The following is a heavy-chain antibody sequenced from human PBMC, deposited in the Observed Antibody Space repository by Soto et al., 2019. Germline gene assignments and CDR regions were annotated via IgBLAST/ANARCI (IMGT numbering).Heavy chain of an antibody. CDR3: VRSSGVPTPDFAY. D-gene: IGHD3-10*01. CDR1: GFTFNIYA. CDR2: ISHDGTSR. V-gene: IGHV3-30-3*01. J-gene: IGHJ4*02. Sequence: QVRLVESGGGVVQPGRSLRLSCAASGFTFNIYAMHWVRQAPGKGLEWVAVISHDGTSRYYADSVKGRVTISRDNSKSMVFVQMNSLGVEDTAVYDCVRSSGVPTPDFAYWGQGTLVTVSS.